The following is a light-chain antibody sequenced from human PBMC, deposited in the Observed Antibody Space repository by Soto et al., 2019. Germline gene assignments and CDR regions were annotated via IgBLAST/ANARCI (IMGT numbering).Light chain of an antibody. CDR3: QQSYNAPLT. J-gene: IGKJ4*01. CDR1: QSINSY. CDR2: AAS. V-gene: IGKV1-39*01. Sequence: DIQMTQSPSSLSASVGDRVTITCRASQSINSYLNWYQQKPAKAPKLLIYAASSLQGGVPSRFSGSGSGTDFSLTISSLQPEDVATYYCQQSYNAPLTVGGGTKGEIK.